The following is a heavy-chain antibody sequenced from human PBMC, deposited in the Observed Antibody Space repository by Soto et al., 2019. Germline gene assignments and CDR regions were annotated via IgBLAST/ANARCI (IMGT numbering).Heavy chain of an antibody. CDR3: AKGPYYYGSGSLHWFDP. CDR1: GFTFSSYG. V-gene: IGHV3-30*18. D-gene: IGHD3-10*01. J-gene: IGHJ5*02. Sequence: GGSLRLSCAASGFTFSSYGMHWVRQAPGKGLEWVAVIPYDGSNKYYADSVKGRFTISRDNSKNTLYLQMNSLRAEDTAVYYCAKGPYYYGSGSLHWFDPWGQGTLVTVSS. CDR2: IPYDGSNK.